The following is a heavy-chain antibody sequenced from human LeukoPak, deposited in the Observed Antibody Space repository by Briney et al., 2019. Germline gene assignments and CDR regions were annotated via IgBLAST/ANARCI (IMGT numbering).Heavy chain of an antibody. J-gene: IGHJ5*02. V-gene: IGHV3-20*04. Sequence: PGGSLRLSCAASGFTFSDYYMSWVRQAPGKGLEWVSGINWNGGSTGYADSVKGRFTISRDNAKNSLYLQMNSLRAEDTALYYCARGLSEADGAWGQGTLVTVSS. CDR1: GFTFSDYY. CDR2: INWNGGST. CDR3: ARGLSEADGA. D-gene: IGHD4-17*01.